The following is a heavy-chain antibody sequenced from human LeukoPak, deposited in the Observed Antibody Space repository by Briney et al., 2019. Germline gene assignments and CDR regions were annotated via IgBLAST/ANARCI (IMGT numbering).Heavy chain of an antibody. CDR2: IIPMFGTA. CDR3: ARGWVAETSVVTAYNY. Sequence: SVKVSCKASGGTFISYAISWVRQAPGQGLEWMGGIIPMFGTANYAQKFQGRVTITAVESMRTAYMELSSLRSEDTAVYYCARGWVAETSVVTAYNYWGQGTLVTVSS. V-gene: IGHV1-69*13. CDR1: GGTFISYA. J-gene: IGHJ4*02. D-gene: IGHD4-23*01.